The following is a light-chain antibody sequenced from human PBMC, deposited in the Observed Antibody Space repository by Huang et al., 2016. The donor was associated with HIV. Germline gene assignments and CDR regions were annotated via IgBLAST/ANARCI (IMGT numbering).Light chain of an antibody. Sequence: DIQMTQSPSSLSASIGDRVTITCRASQSISNYLNGYQQKPGEAPKVLIYATSTLQSVVPSRFSGTGSGTDFTLTITSLQPEDFATYYCQQTYSPPPWTFGQGTKVEMK. CDR2: ATS. CDR1: QSISNY. CDR3: QQTYSPPPWT. V-gene: IGKV1-39*01. J-gene: IGKJ1*01.